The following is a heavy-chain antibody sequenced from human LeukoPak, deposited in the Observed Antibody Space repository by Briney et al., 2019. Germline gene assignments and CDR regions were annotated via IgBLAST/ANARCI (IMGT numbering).Heavy chain of an antibody. J-gene: IGHJ4*02. CDR1: GGSISSYY. CDR2: IYTSGST. Sequence: SVTLSLTCTVSGGSISSYYWSWIRQPAGKGLEWIGRIYTSGSTNYNPSLKSRVTMSVDTSKNQFSLKLSSVTAADTAVYYCARDYYDSSGYYYDYWGQGTLVTVSS. V-gene: IGHV4-4*07. D-gene: IGHD3-22*01. CDR3: ARDYYDSSGYYYDY.